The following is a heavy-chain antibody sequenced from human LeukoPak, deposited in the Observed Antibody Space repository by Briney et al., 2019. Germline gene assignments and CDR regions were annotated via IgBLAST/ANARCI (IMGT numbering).Heavy chain of an antibody. CDR3: ATAYCSSTSCYHPWDY. V-gene: IGHV1-2*02. CDR1: GYTFTGYY. D-gene: IGHD2-2*01. J-gene: IGHJ4*02. Sequence: ASVTVSCKASGYTFTGYYMHWVRQAPGQGLEWMGWINPNSGGTNYAQKFQGRVTMTRDTSISTAYMELSRLRSEDTAVYYCATAYCSSTSCYHPWDYWGQGTLVTVSS. CDR2: INPNSGGT.